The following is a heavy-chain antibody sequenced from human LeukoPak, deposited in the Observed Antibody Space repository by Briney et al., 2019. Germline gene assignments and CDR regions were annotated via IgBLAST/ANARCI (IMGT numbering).Heavy chain of an antibody. CDR3: ARDPSAYCSGGSCSYV. CDR1: GYTFTSYG. D-gene: IGHD2-15*01. V-gene: IGHV1-18*01. J-gene: IGHJ4*02. Sequence: ASVKVSCKASGYTFTSYGISWVRQAPGQGLEWMGWISAYNGNTNYAQKLQGRVTMTTDTSTSTAYMELRSLRSDDTAVYYCARDPSAYCSGGSCSYVWGQGTLVTVSS. CDR2: ISAYNGNT.